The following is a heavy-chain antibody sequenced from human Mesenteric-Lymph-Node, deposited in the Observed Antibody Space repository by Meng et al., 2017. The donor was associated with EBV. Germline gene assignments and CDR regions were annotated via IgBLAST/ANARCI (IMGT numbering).Heavy chain of an antibody. V-gene: IGHV4-34*01. J-gene: IGHJ4*02. Sequence: WGAGMVNPLDILSPTFAGYGGSISGYYGSWTRQPPGKGLEWIGEINHSGSTNYTPSLKSRVTISVDTSKNQFSLKLRSVTAADTAVYYCARGGVLSYYALDYWGQGTLVTVSS. CDR1: GGSISGYY. D-gene: IGHD1-26*01. CDR3: ARGGVLSYYALDY. CDR2: INHSGST.